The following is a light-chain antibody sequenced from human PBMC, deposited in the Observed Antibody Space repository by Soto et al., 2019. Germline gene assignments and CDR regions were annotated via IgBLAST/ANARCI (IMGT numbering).Light chain of an antibody. CDR2: KDS. CDR1: ALPKQY. CDR3: QSADSSGPRV. J-gene: IGLJ2*01. Sequence: SYELTQPPSVSVSPGQTDRITCSGDALPKQYAYWYQQKPGQAPVLVIYKDSERPSGIPERFSGSSSGTTVTLTISGVQAEDEADYYCQSADSSGPRVFGGGTKVTVL. V-gene: IGLV3-25*03.